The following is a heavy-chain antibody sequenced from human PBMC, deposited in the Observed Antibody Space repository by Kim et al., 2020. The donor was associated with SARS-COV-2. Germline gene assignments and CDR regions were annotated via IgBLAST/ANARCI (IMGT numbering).Heavy chain of an antibody. V-gene: IGHV3-48*03. D-gene: IGHD3-22*01. Sequence: YYAEPQQGRFTEYRDTAKNPLYLQMHSLRAEDTAVYYCARLDNSRGYYFDSWGQGSLVTVSS. J-gene: IGHJ4*02. CDR3: ARLDNSRGYYFDS.